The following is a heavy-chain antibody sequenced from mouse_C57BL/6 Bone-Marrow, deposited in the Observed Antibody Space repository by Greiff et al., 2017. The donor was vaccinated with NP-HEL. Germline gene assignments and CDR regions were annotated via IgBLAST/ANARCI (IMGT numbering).Heavy chain of an antibody. CDR2: ISSGGSYT. CDR1: GFTFSSYG. Sequence: EVKLMESGGDLVKPGGSLKLSCAASGFTFSSYGMSWVRQTPDKRLEWVATISSGGSYTYYPDSVKGRFTISRDNAKNTRYLQMSSLKSEDTAMYYCARRGYYGSSAFDYWGQGTTLTVSS. D-gene: IGHD1-1*01. CDR3: ARRGYYGSSAFDY. J-gene: IGHJ2*01. V-gene: IGHV5-6*02.